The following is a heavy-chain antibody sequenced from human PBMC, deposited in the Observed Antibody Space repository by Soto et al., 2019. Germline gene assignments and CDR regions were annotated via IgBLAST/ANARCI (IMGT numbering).Heavy chain of an antibody. V-gene: IGHV1-69*06. CDR3: ARNRPPYYDFWSAVTEAHGMDV. J-gene: IGHJ6*02. CDR1: GGTFSSYA. D-gene: IGHD3-3*01. CDR2: IIPIFGTA. Sequence: ASVKVCGEASGGTFSSYAISWVRQAPGQGLEWMGGIIPIFGTANYAQKFQGRVTITADKSTSTAYMELSSLRSEDTAVYYCARNRPPYYDFWSAVTEAHGMDVWGQGTTVTVSS.